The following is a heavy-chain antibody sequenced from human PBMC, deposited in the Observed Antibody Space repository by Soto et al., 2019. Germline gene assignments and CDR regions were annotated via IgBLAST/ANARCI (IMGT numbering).Heavy chain of an antibody. Sequence: GGSLRLSCAASGFTFSSYAMSWVRQAPGKGLEWVSAISGGGGSTYYADSVKGRFTISRDNSKNTLYLQMNSLRAEDTAVYYCAKTGHYDFWSGPENYYFDYWGQGTLVTVSS. J-gene: IGHJ4*02. CDR2: ISGGGGST. V-gene: IGHV3-23*01. D-gene: IGHD3-3*01. CDR3: AKTGHYDFWSGPENYYFDY. CDR1: GFTFSSYA.